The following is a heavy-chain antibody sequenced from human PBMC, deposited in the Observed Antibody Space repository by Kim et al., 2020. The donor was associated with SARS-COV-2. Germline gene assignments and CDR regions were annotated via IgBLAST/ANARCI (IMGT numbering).Heavy chain of an antibody. D-gene: IGHD5-12*01. Sequence: GGSLRLSCVTSGFTFSSHAMSWFRQASGKGLEWVSAVTGSSSTTYYSDSVKGRFTISRDNSKNTLYLQMTSLTTEDTAVYYCAKVGSGAYVGRGDFEYWGQGTLVTVSS. CDR3: AKVGSGAYVGRGDFEY. CDR1: GFTFSSHA. CDR2: VTGSSSTT. J-gene: IGHJ4*02. V-gene: IGHV3-23*01.